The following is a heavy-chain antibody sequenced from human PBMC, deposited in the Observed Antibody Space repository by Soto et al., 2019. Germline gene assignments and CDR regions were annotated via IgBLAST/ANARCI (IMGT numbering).Heavy chain of an antibody. D-gene: IGHD2-2*01. J-gene: IGHJ4*02. Sequence: PSETLSLTCTVSGGYISSYYWTWIRQPPGKGLEWIGYIYYSGSTNYNPSLKSRVTMSIDTSKNQFSLKLSSVTAADTAVYYCARAFGSTMPSLFWGQGTLVT. V-gene: IGHV4-59*01. CDR1: GGYISSYY. CDR2: IYYSGST. CDR3: ARAFGSTMPSLF.